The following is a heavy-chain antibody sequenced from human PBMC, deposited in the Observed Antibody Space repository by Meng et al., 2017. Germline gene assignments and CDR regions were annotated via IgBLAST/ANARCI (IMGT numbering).Heavy chain of an antibody. Sequence: SVKVSYKASGGTFSSYAISWVRQAPGQGLEWMGGIIPIFGTANYAQKFQGRVTITADESTSTAYMELSSLRSEDTAVYYCASRRGSGSWGNYYYGMDVWGQGTTVTVSS. V-gene: IGHV1-69*13. D-gene: IGHD3-10*01. CDR3: ASRRGSGSWGNYYYGMDV. J-gene: IGHJ6*02. CDR2: IIPIFGTA. CDR1: GGTFSSYA.